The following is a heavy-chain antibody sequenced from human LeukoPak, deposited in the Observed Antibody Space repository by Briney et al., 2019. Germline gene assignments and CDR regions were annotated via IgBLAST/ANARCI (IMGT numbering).Heavy chain of an antibody. CDR2: IDHSGST. Sequence: SETLSLTCAVYGGSFSGYYWSWIRQPPGKGLEWIGEIDHSGSTNYNPSLKSRVTISVDTSKNQFSLKLSSVTAADTAVYYCARGGKQWLNRYPPRIFDYWGQGTLVTVSS. J-gene: IGHJ4*02. V-gene: IGHV4-34*01. CDR1: GGSFSGYY. CDR3: ARGGKQWLNRYPPRIFDY. D-gene: IGHD6-19*01.